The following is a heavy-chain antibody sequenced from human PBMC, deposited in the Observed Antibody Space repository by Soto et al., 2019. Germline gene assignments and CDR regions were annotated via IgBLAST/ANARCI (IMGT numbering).Heavy chain of an antibody. D-gene: IGHD4-17*01. V-gene: IGHV3-21*01. J-gene: IGHJ3*02. CDR3: AREGDDYGDFKRAFDI. CDR1: GFTFRSYS. CDR2: ISTTSSNI. Sequence: EVQLVESGGGLVKPGGSLRLSCEASGFTFRSYSMNWVRQDPGKGLEWVSSISTTSSNIYYGDSVKGRFTITRDNSKNSLFLQMNSLRAEDTAIYYCAREGDDYGDFKRAFDIWGQGTTVTVSS.